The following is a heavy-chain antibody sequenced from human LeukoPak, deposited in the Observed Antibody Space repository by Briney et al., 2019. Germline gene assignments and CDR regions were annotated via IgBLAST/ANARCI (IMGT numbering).Heavy chain of an antibody. D-gene: IGHD6-13*01. CDR3: ARDRAAGPRAFDI. J-gene: IGHJ3*02. V-gene: IGHV3-30*02. CDR2: IRYDGSNK. Sequence: GGSLRLSCAASGFTFSSYGMHWVRQAPGKGLEWVAFIRYDGSNKYYADSVKGRFTISRDNAKNSLYLQMNSLRAEDTAVYYCARDRAAGPRAFDIWGQGTMVTVSS. CDR1: GFTFSSYG.